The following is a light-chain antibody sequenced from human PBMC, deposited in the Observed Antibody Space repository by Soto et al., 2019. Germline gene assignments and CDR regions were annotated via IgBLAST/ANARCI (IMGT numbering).Light chain of an antibody. V-gene: IGLV2-14*01. CDR3: SSYTSSGTLE. J-gene: IGLJ3*02. Sequence: QSALTQPASVSGSPGQAITISCTGSSSDVGGYNLVSWYQHHPGKAPKLMIYEVTNRPLGISDRFSASKSGNTASLTISGLQAEDEADYYCSSYTSSGTLEFGGGTKLTVL. CDR1: SSDVGGYNL. CDR2: EVT.